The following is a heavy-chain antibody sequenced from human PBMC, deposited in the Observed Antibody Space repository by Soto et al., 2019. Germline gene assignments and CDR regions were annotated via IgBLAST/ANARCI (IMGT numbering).Heavy chain of an antibody. V-gene: IGHV4-31*03. J-gene: IGHJ4*02. CDR3: ARGHRGYSYYI. CDR1: GGSISSGGYY. CDR2: IYYSGST. D-gene: IGHD5-18*01. Sequence: QVQLQESGPGLVKPSQTLSLTCTVSGGSISSGGYYWSWIRQHPGKGLEWIGYIYYSGSTYYNPALKSRVTISVDTSKNQCSLKLSSVTAADTAVYYCARGHRGYSYYIWGQGTLVTVSS.